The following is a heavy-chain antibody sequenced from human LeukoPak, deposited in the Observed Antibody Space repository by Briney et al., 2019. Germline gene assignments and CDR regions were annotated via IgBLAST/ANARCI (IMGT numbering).Heavy chain of an antibody. J-gene: IGHJ4*02. Sequence: PSETLSLTCTVSGGSISSSSYYWGWIRQPPGKGLEWIGSIYYSGSTYYNPSLKSRVTISVDTSKNQFSLKLSSVTAADTAVYYCAGHSPTYFFDYWGQGTLVTVSS. CDR3: AGHSPTYFFDY. CDR2: IYYSGST. V-gene: IGHV4-39*01. CDR1: GGSISSSSYY. D-gene: IGHD3-9*01.